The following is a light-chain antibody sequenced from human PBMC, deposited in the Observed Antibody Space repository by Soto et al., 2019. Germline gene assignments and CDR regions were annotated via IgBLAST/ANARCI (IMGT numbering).Light chain of an antibody. CDR1: SSDVGGYNY. CDR3: SSYTSSSTYV. V-gene: IGLV2-14*01. J-gene: IGLJ1*01. Sequence: QSALTQPASVSGSPGQSITISCTGTSSDVGGYNYVSWYQQHPGKAPKLMIYEVSNRPSGVSNRFSGSKSGNTASLTISGLQAEDEDDYYCSSYTSSSTYVFGTGTQLTVL. CDR2: EVS.